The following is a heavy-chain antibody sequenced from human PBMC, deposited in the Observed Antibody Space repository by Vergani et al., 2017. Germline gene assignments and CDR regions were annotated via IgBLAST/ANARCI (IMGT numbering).Heavy chain of an antibody. CDR3: ARVNTGTNGQLYYYCYMDV. CDR1: GGSFTSYH. V-gene: IGHV4-34*01. Sequence: GQLQQWGGGLLKPSETLSPTCVVHGGSFTSYHWTWIRQSPGEGLEWVGDIDHTGRPDYNPSRKSRLTMSVDKSRHQFSLTLNSVTATDTAIYFFARVNTGTNGQLYYYCYMDVWGQGTAVTVS. CDR2: IDHTGRP. D-gene: IGHD4-11*01. J-gene: IGHJ6*03.